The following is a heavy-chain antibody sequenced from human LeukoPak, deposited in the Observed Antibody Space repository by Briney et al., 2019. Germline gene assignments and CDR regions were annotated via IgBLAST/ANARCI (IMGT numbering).Heavy chain of an antibody. V-gene: IGHV4-34*01. J-gene: IGHJ4*02. CDR3: ARVSPHYYGSGSYYNGFDY. D-gene: IGHD3-10*01. CDR1: GGSFSGYY. Sequence: SETLSLTCAVYGGSFSGYYWSWIRQPPGKGLEWIGEINHSGGTNYNPSLKSRVTISVDTSKNQFSLKLSSVTAADTAVYYCARVSPHYYGSGSYYNGFDYWGQGTLVTVSS. CDR2: INHSGGT.